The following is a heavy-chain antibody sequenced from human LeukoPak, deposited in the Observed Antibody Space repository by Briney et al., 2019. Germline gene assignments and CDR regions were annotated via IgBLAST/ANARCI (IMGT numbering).Heavy chain of an antibody. CDR2: IYTSGST. V-gene: IGHV4-4*07. CDR1: GGSISSYY. CDR3: ARAPYSPTSNWFDP. J-gene: IGHJ5*02. D-gene: IGHD5-18*01. Sequence: SETLSLTCTVSGGSISSYYWSWIRQPAGKGLEWIGRIYTSGSTNYNPSLKSRVTISVDTSKNQFSLKLSSVTAADTAVYYCARAPYSPTSNWFDPWGQGTLVTVSS.